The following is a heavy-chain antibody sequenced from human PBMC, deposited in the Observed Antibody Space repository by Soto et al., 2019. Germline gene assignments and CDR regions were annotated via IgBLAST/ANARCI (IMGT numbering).Heavy chain of an antibody. CDR1: GGSASTSTCS. CDR3: AGMPYTSRLMFDP. Sequence: SPTTSVTRRFAGGSASTSTCSWSWIRRPPGKALAVGGCIYHRGVTSYHPSLKSRVSISLDMSNSQCTLNLRSVTAADTAVSYCAGMPYTSRLMFDPWGPGTLV. V-gene: IGHV4-30-2*01. CDR2: IYHRGVT. J-gene: IGHJ5*02. D-gene: IGHD2-2*01.